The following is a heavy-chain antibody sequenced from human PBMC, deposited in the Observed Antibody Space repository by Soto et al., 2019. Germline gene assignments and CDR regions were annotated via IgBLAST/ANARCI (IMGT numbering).Heavy chain of an antibody. V-gene: IGHV4-39*01. J-gene: IGHJ4*02. Sequence: PSETLSLTCTVSGGSISSSSYYWGWIRQPPGKGLEWIGSIYYSGSTYYNPSPKSRVTISVDTSKNQFSLKLSSVTAADTAVYYCARHTWAGGFYDSSGYPTPGLFDYWGQGALVTVSS. CDR1: GGSISSSSYY. D-gene: IGHD3-22*01. CDR2: IYYSGST. CDR3: ARHTWAGGFYDSSGYPTPGLFDY.